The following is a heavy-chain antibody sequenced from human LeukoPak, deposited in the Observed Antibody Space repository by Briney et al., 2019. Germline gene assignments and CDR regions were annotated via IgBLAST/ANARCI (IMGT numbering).Heavy chain of an antibody. V-gene: IGHV3-53*01. D-gene: IGHD4-17*01. CDR1: GFTVSSNY. CDR2: IYSGGST. CDR3: ARDFSYRDYLSVS. Sequence: GGSLRLSCAASGFTVSSNYMSWVRQAPGKGLEWVSVIYSGGSTYYADSVKGRFTISRDNSKNTLYLQMNSLRAGDTAVYYFARDFSYRDYLSVSWGQGTPVTLSS. J-gene: IGHJ4*02.